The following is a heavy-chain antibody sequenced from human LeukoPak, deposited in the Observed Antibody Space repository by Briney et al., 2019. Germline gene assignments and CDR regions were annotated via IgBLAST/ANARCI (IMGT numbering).Heavy chain of an antibody. CDR1: GFTFSSYA. V-gene: IGHV3-23*01. CDR3: ARVGPYSNARGYYFDY. CDR2: ISGSGGST. J-gene: IGHJ4*02. Sequence: PGGSLRLSCAASGFTFSSYAMSWVRQAPGKGLEWVSAISGSGGSTYYADSVKGRFTISRDNSKNTLYLQMNSLRAEDTAVYYCARVGPYSNARGYYFDYWGQGTLVTVSS. D-gene: IGHD4-11*01.